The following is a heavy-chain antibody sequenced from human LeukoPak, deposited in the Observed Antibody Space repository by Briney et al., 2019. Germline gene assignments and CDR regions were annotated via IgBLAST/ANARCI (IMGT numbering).Heavy chain of an antibody. V-gene: IGHV3-7*01. CDR1: GFTFSSYW. D-gene: IGHD1-1*01. CDR3: ASSPLNDGHWYFDL. Sequence: GGSLRLSCAASGFTFSSYWMSWVRQAPGKGLEWVANIKQDGSEKYYVDSVKGRFTISRDNAKNSLYLQMNSLRAEDTAVYYCASSPLNDGHWYFDLWGRGTLVTVSS. J-gene: IGHJ2*01. CDR2: IKQDGSEK.